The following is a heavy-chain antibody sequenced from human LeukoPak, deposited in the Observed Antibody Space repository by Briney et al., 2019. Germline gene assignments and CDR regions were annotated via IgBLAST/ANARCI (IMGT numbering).Heavy chain of an antibody. D-gene: IGHD3-16*01. J-gene: IGHJ4*02. CDR3: ARIPDDYVWGSSDY. CDR1: GGTFSSYA. V-gene: IGHV1-69*13. Sequence: SVKVSCKASGGTFSSYAISWVRQAPGQGLEWMGGIIPIFGTANYAQKFQGRVTITADESTSTAYMELSSLRSDDTAVYYCARIPDDYVWGSSDYWGQGTLVTVSS. CDR2: IIPIFGTA.